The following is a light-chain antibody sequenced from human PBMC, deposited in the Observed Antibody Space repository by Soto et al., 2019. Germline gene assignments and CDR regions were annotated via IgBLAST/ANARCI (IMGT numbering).Light chain of an antibody. Sequence: DIQMTQSPSSLSASVGDRVTITCQASQGISNFLNWYQQKPGKAPELLIYVASNLETGVPSRFSGSGSGTDFTFTISILQAEDIATYYCLQYHSLPLTFGGGTKVEIK. J-gene: IGKJ4*01. V-gene: IGKV1-33*01. CDR3: LQYHSLPLT. CDR2: VAS. CDR1: QGISNF.